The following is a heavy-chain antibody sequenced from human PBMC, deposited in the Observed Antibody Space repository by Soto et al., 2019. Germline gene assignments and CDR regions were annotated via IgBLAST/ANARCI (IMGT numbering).Heavy chain of an antibody. CDR2: ISPDGSEE. Sequence: EVQLVESGGAWFKLGGPLKPSFPALGLPLSGYWLTGVRQAPGKGLEGVANISPDGSEENYGDSVKGRFTISRDNAKNSVYLQMNSLRGEDTALYYCTRDLNHDTGPWGQGTQVTVSS. D-gene: IGHD2-8*02. CDR1: GLPLSGYW. J-gene: IGHJ5*02. CDR3: TRDLNHDTGP. V-gene: IGHV3-7*04.